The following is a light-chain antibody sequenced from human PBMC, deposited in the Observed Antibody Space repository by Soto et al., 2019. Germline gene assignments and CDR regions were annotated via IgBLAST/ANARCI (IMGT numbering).Light chain of an antibody. CDR1: QGISSY. V-gene: IGKV1-9*01. CDR2: AAS. J-gene: IGKJ5*01. Sequence: IQLTQSPSSLSASVGDRVTITCRASQGISSYLAWYQQKPGEAPKLLIYAASTLQSGVPSRFSGSGSGTDFTRTISSLQPEDFATYYCQQLNSYPITFGQGTRLEIK. CDR3: QQLNSYPIT.